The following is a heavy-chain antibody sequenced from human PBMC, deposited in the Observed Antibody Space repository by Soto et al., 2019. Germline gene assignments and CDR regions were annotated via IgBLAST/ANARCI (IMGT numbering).Heavy chain of an antibody. D-gene: IGHD2-15*01. CDR3: SSQDCSGDSCLRPN. CDR1: GFTFSGSV. CDR2: IGMKTNNYAT. V-gene: IGHV3-73*02. Sequence: EVQLVESGGGLVQPGGSLKLSCAASGFTFSGSVIHWVRQASGKGLEWVGRIGMKTNNYATAYAASVKGRFSISRDDSGNTAYLQMNSLKTEDTAVYYCSSQDCSGDSCLRPNWGQGTLVTVSS. J-gene: IGHJ4*02.